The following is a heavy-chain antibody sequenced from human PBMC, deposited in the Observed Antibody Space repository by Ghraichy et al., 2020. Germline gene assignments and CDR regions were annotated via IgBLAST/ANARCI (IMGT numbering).Heavy chain of an antibody. CDR2: MFYTGST. J-gene: IGHJ3*02. Sequence: SETLSLTCSVSGVSVTSDPNYWTWVRQPPGKGLEWVGYMFYTGSTTYNPSLQRRVSISADTSKNHFSLNLRSATAADTAVYYCARARPGGGYLDIWGQGTMVTVSS. CDR1: GVSVTSDPNY. V-gene: IGHV4-61*03. D-gene: IGHD3-16*02. CDR3: ARARPGGGYLDI.